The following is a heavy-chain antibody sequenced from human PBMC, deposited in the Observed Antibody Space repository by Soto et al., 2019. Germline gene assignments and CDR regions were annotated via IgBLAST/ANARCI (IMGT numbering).Heavy chain of an antibody. V-gene: IGHV3-23*01. D-gene: IGHD1-26*01. Sequence: PGGSLRLSCAASGFTFSNHLIHWVRQAPGEGLEWVSGFAGNFVNTLYADSVKGRFTISRDNSKNTSYLQMNNLRAEDTAIYYCVKEGRLGVEGLDLRGQGRLVTVSS. CDR3: VKEGRLGVEGLDL. CDR1: GFTFSNHL. CDR2: FAGNFVNT. J-gene: IGHJ5*02.